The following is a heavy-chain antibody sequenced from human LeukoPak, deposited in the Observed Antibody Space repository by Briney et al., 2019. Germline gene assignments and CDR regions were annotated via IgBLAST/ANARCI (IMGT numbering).Heavy chain of an antibody. V-gene: IGHV1-69*06. CDR2: IIPIFGTA. D-gene: IGHD3-9*01. Sequence: SVKVSCKASGGTFSSYAISWVRQAPGQGREWMGGIIPIFGTANYAQKFQGRVTITADKSTSTAYMELSSLRSEDTAVYYCARDYGILTGPFDPWGQGTLVTVSS. J-gene: IGHJ5*02. CDR1: GGTFSSYA. CDR3: ARDYGILTGPFDP.